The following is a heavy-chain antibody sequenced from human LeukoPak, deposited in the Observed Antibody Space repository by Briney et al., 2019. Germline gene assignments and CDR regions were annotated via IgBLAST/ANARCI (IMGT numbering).Heavy chain of an antibody. Sequence: PGGSLRLSCAASGFTFSSYAMSWVRQAPGKGLEWVSAISGSGGSTYYADSVKGRFTISRDNSKNTLYLQMNSLRAEDTAVYYCAKPIIVVVPAATDAFDIWGQGTMVTVS. J-gene: IGHJ3*02. D-gene: IGHD2-2*01. CDR1: GFTFSSYA. CDR2: ISGSGGST. CDR3: AKPIIVVVPAATDAFDI. V-gene: IGHV3-23*01.